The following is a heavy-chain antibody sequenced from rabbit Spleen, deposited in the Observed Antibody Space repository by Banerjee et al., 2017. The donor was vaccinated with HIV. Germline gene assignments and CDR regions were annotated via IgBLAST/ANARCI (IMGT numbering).Heavy chain of an antibody. CDR2: IYAGSSAFT. CDR1: GFSLSTYYF. CDR3: ARSSNGGVNGWVDYFNL. D-gene: IGHD2-1*01. J-gene: IGHJ4*01. Sequence: QSLEESGGDLVKPEGSLTLTCTASGFSLSTYYFMCWVRQAPGKGLEWIACIYAGSSAFTYFASWAKGRFTISKTSSTTVTLQMTSLTAADTATYFCARSSNGGVNGWVDYFNLWGPGTLVTVS. V-gene: IGHV1S40*01.